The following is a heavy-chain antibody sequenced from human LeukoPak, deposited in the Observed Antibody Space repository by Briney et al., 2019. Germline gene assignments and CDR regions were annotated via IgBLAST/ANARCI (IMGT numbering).Heavy chain of an antibody. CDR3: ARRVDTAMATMYYFDY. V-gene: IGHV5-51*01. CDR1: GYSFTSYW. D-gene: IGHD5-18*01. J-gene: IGHJ4*02. Sequence: GESLKISCKGSGYSFTSYWIGWVRQMPGKGLEWMGIIYPGDSDTRYSPSFQGQVTISADKSISTAYLQWRSLEASDTAMYYCARRVDTAMATMYYFDYWGQGTLVTVSS. CDR2: IYPGDSDT.